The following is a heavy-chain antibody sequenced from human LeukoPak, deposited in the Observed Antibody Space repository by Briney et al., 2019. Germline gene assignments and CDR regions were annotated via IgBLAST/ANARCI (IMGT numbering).Heavy chain of an antibody. Sequence: GGSLRLSCAASGFTFDGYAMHWVRQAPGKGLEWVSGISWNSGSIGYADSVKGRFTISRDNSRTTLYLQMNSLRVEDTAVYYCARRAGDCSSTSCYLYYYYYMDVWGKGTTVTVSS. V-gene: IGHV3-9*01. D-gene: IGHD2-2*01. J-gene: IGHJ6*03. CDR2: ISWNSGSI. CDR1: GFTFDGYA. CDR3: ARRAGDCSSTSCYLYYYYYMDV.